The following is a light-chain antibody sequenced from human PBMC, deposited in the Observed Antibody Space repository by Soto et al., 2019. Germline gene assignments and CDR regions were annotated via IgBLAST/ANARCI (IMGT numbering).Light chain of an antibody. V-gene: IGKV1-5*03. J-gene: IGKJ1*01. Sequence: DLQMTQSPSTLSASVGDRVTITCRASQSISSWLAWYQQKPGKAPKLLIYKASSLESGVPSRFSGSGSGTEFTLTISSLQPDDFATYYCQQYNCYPWTFGQGTKVEIK. CDR2: KAS. CDR3: QQYNCYPWT. CDR1: QSISSW.